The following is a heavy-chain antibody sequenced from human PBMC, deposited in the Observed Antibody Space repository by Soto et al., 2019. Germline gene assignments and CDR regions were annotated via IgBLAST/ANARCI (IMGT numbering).Heavy chain of an antibody. CDR3: TTYYDILTGSRFDH. CDR2: IKQDGRDQ. Sequence: GGSLRLSCAASGFMFSNYWMTWVRQAPGKGLEWVATIKQDGRDQYYVDSVKGRFTISRDNAKNSLHLQMNSLRAEDTAVYYCTTYYDILTGSRFDHWGQGTLVTVSS. J-gene: IGHJ4*02. V-gene: IGHV3-7*03. CDR1: GFMFSNYW. D-gene: IGHD3-9*01.